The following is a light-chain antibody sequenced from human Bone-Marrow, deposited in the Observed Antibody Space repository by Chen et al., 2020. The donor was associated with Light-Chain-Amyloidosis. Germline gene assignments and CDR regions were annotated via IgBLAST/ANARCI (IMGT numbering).Light chain of an antibody. V-gene: IGKV4-1*01. CDR3: QRYYSTRST. CDR1: QSVLYSSNNNNY. Sequence: DIVMTQSPDSLAVSLGERATINCKSSQSVLYSSNNNNYLAWYQHRPGQHPKLHIYWASTRQFGVPDRFSGRGCGAGFPRTVSSLQAEDVAGYYCQRYYSTRSTFGQGTRLEI. CDR2: WAS. J-gene: IGKJ5*01.